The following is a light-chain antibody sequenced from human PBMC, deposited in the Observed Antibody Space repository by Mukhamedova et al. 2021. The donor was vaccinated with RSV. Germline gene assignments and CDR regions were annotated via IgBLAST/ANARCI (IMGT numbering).Light chain of an antibody. CDR1: SSNIGSNY. J-gene: IGLJ1*01. V-gene: IGLV1-47*01. Sequence: GTISCSGSSSNIGSNYVYWYQQLPGTAPKLLIYRNNQRPPGVPDRFSGSKSGTSASLAISGLRSEDEADYYCAAWDDSLSGYVFG. CDR2: RNN. CDR3: AAWDDSLSGYV.